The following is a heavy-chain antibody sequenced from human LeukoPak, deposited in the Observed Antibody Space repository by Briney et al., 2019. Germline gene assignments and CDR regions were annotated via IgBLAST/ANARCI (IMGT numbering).Heavy chain of an antibody. CDR1: GYSFTSNY. J-gene: IGHJ4*02. V-gene: IGHV1-46*01. Sequence: ASVKVSCKASGYSFTSNYIHWVRQAPGQGLEWMGMIYPRDGSTSYAQNFQGRVTVTRDTTTSTVHMELSGLRSEDTAAYYCARDQEAFDHWGQGTVVTVSS. CDR3: ARDQEAFDH. CDR2: IYPRDGST.